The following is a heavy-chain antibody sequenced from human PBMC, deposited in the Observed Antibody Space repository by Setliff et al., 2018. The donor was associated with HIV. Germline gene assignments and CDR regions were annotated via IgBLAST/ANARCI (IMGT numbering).Heavy chain of an antibody. J-gene: IGHJ4*02. Sequence: PGESLKISCQASGYSFTKFWIGWVRQMPGKGLEWMGIVYGGDSDTRYNPSFEGQVTMSADRSITTAYLQWSRLKASDTAMYYCATLTNFDHWGQGTLVTVSS. CDR3: ATLTNFDH. CDR1: GYSFTKFW. CDR2: VYGGDSDT. D-gene: IGHD7-27*01. V-gene: IGHV5-51*01.